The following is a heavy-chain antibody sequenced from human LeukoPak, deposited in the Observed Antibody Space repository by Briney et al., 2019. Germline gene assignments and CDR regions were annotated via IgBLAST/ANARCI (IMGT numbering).Heavy chain of an antibody. CDR3: ARDPSNTSGRYQYFDL. D-gene: IGHD6-19*01. CDR1: GYTFTHHG. V-gene: IGHV1-18*01. CDR2: ISGYNGDT. Sequence: GASVKISCKASGYTFTHHGITWVRQAPGQGLEWMGWISGYNGDTMYAQKVQGRVTMTTDRSTTTAYMELGSLTSDDTALYYCARDPSNTSGRYQYFDLWGRGTLVTVSS. J-gene: IGHJ2*01.